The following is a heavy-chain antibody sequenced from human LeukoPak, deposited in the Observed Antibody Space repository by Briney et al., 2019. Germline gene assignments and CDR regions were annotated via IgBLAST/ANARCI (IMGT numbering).Heavy chain of an antibody. CDR1: GFIFNDYA. CDR3: AKVAAHSSGWYDS. V-gene: IGHV3-9*03. D-gene: IGHD6-19*01. Sequence: GGSLRLSCAASGFIFNDYAMHWVRQAPGKGLEWVAGISWNSGTIAYADSVKGRFTISRDNAKNSLYLQMNSLRPEDMAFYFCAKVAAHSSGWYDSWGQGTLVTVSS. J-gene: IGHJ5*01. CDR2: ISWNSGTI.